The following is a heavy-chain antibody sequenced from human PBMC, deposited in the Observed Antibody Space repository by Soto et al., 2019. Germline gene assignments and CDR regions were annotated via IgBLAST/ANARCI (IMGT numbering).Heavy chain of an antibody. J-gene: IGHJ4*02. CDR3: AIHLWWYTH. CDR1: GFTFSDHA. V-gene: IGHV3-23*01. Sequence: EVQLLESGGGLVQPGGSLRLSCTASGFTFSDHAMTWVRQAPGKGLEWVSGISGGGSGAYYADSVKGRFTVSRANSKNTLFLQMYSLSAEDTSVYHCAIHLWWYTHWGQGTLVTVSS. D-gene: IGHD2-15*01. CDR2: ISGGGSGA.